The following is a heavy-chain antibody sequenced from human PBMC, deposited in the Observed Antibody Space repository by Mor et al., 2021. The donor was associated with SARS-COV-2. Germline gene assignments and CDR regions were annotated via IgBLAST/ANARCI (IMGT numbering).Heavy chain of an antibody. CDR2: K. V-gene: IGHV3-7*01. CDR3: ARDGVGMGLEC. D-gene: IGHD3-10*01. J-gene: IGHJ4*02. Sequence: KYYVDSVKGRFTISRDNAQNSLYLQMNSLRAEDTAVYHCARDGVGMGLECWGQGTLVTVSS.